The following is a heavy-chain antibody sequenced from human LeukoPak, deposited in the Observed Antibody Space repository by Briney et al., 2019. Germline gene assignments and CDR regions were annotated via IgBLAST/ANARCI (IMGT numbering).Heavy chain of an antibody. Sequence: ASVKVSCKASGGTFSSYAISWVRQAPGQGLEWMGGIIPIFGTANYAQKFQGRVTITADESTSTAYMELSSLRSEDTAVYYCARSPLSIVATVYYFDYWGQGTLVTVSS. V-gene: IGHV1-69*13. CDR3: ARSPLSIVATVYYFDY. CDR1: GGTFSSYA. CDR2: IIPIFGTA. D-gene: IGHD5-12*01. J-gene: IGHJ4*02.